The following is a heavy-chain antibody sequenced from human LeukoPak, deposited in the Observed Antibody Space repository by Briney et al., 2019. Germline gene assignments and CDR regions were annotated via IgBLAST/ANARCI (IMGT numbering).Heavy chain of an antibody. CDR2: IYPGDSDT. CDR1: GYSFTSYW. D-gene: IGHD4-11*01. Sequence: GESLKISCKGSGYSFTSYWIGWVRQMPGKGLEWMGIIYPGDSDTRYSPSFQGQVTISADKSISTAYLQWSSLKASDTAMYYCARQRVSDTVYYYHMDVWGKGTTVTVSS. V-gene: IGHV5-51*01. CDR3: ARQRVSDTVYYYHMDV. J-gene: IGHJ6*03.